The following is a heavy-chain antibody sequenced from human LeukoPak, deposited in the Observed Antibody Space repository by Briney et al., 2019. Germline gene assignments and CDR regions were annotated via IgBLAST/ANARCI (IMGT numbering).Heavy chain of an antibody. J-gene: IGHJ6*02. CDR2: ISWNSGSI. V-gene: IGHV3-9*01. CDR1: GFTFDDYA. D-gene: IGHD4-11*01. CDR3: AKDFTVSYYYYYYGMDV. Sequence: PGGSLRLYCAASGFTFDDYAMHWVRQAPGKGLEWVSGISWNSGSIGYADSVKGRFTISRDNAKNSLYLQMNSLRAEDTALYYCAKDFTVSYYYYYYGMDVWGQGTTVTVSS.